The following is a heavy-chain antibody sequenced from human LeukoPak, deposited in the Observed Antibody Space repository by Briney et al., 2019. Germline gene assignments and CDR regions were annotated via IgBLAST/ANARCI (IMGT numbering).Heavy chain of an antibody. CDR1: GFTFSSYS. Sequence: GGSLRLSCAASGFTFSSYSMNWVRQAPGKGLEWVSYISSSSSTIYYADSVKGRFTISRDNAKNSLYLQMNSLRAEDTAVYYCARVGATVSDAFDIWGQGTMVTVSS. D-gene: IGHD4-17*01. V-gene: IGHV3-48*01. CDR3: ARVGATVSDAFDI. CDR2: ISSSSSTI. J-gene: IGHJ3*02.